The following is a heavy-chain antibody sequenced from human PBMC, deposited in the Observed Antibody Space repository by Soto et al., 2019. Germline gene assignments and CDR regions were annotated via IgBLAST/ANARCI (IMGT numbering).Heavy chain of an antibody. CDR1: GFTFSGYY. J-gene: IGHJ6*02. D-gene: IGHD5-12*01. CDR2: ISYDGSTE. CDR3: TKDDGYNDSTYYHYFGMDV. V-gene: IGHV3-30*18. Sequence: GSLRLSCAASGFTFSGYYMHWVRQAPGKGLEWVAVISYDGSTEYYADSVKGRFTISRDNSANRLFLQMNSLRPEDTAVYYCTKDDGYNDSTYYHYFGMDVWGQGTTVTVSS.